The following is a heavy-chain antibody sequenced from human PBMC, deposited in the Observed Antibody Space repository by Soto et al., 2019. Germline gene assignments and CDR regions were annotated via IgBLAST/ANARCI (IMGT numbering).Heavy chain of an antibody. Sequence: GGSLRLSCALSGFTFSSYGMHWFRQDPGKGLEWVEVIWYDGSNKYYAYSVKGRFTISRDNSKNTLYLQMNSLRAEDTAVYYCARDSHGNHSFDIWGQGTMVTVSS. D-gene: IGHD1-1*01. CDR3: ARDSHGNHSFDI. J-gene: IGHJ3*02. CDR2: IWYDGSNK. V-gene: IGHV3-33*01. CDR1: GFTFSSYG.